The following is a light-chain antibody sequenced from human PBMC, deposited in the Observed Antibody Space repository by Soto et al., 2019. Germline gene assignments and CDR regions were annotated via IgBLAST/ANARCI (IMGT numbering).Light chain of an antibody. J-gene: IGKJ5*01. CDR2: KAS. V-gene: IGKV1-5*03. Sequence: DIQMTQSPSILSASVGDRATNTCRASQTISSWLAWYQQKPGKAPKLLIYKASTLKSGVPSRFSGSGSGTDFTLTISSLLPEDFATYYCHQFNNPITFGQGTRLEIK. CDR3: HQFNNPIT. CDR1: QTISSW.